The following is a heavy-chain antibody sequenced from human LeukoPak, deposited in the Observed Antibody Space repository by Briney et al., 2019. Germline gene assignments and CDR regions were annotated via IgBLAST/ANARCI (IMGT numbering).Heavy chain of an antibody. CDR3: ARETYEGAFDI. CDR2: ISSGSTYI. V-gene: IGHV3-21*01. J-gene: IGHJ3*02. CDR1: GFSFSSYS. D-gene: IGHD3-3*01. Sequence: PGGSLRLSCAASGFSFSSYSLNWVRQAPGKGLVWVSCISSGSTYIYYADSVKGRFTISRDNAKNSLYLQMNSLRAEDTAVYYCARETYEGAFDIWGQGTMVTVCS.